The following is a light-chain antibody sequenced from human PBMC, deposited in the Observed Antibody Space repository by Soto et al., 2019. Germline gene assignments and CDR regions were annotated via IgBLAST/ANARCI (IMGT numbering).Light chain of an antibody. CDR2: GAS. CDR1: QSVSSSY. Sequence: EIVLTQSPGTLSLSPGERATLSCRASQSVSSSYLAWYQQKPGQAPRLLIYGASSSATGIPDRFSGSGSGTDFTLTISRLEPEDFAVYYCQQYGSSPWTFGQGTKVGIK. V-gene: IGKV3-20*01. J-gene: IGKJ1*01. CDR3: QQYGSSPWT.